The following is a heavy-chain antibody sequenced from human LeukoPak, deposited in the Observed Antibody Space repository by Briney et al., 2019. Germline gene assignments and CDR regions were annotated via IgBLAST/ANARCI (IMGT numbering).Heavy chain of an antibody. J-gene: IGHJ6*04. CDR2: ISSSSSYI. Sequence: GGSLRLSCAASGFTFSSYSMNWVRQAPGKGLGWVSSISSSSSYIYYADSVKGRFTISRDNAKNSLYLQMNSLRAEDTAVYYCVELGITMIGGVWGIGTTVTISS. CDR3: VELGITMIGGV. D-gene: IGHD3-10*02. CDR1: GFTFSSYS. V-gene: IGHV3-21*01.